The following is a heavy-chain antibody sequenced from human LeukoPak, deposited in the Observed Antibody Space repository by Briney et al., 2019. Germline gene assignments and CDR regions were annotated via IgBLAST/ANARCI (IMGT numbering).Heavy chain of an antibody. CDR2: IIPIFGTA. J-gene: IGHJ4*02. D-gene: IGHD3-22*01. CDR1: GGTFSSYA. V-gene: IGHV1-69*05. Sequence: SVKVSCKASGGTFSSYAISWVRQAPGQGLEWMGRIIPIFGTANYAQKFQGRVTITTDESTGTAYMELSSLRSEDTAVYYCARSEYYYDSSGYYCFDYWGQGTLVTVSS. CDR3: ARSEYYYDSSGYYCFDY.